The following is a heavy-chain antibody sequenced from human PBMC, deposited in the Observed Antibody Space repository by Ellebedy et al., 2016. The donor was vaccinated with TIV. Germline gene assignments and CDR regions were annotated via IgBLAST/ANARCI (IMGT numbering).Heavy chain of an antibody. CDR2: IYYTGTT. Sequence: SWVRQHPGKGLEWIGYIYYTGTTYYNPSLKSRVTISVDTSKNQFSLKLSSVTAADTAVYYCARDGGYCSGGSCPVDYWGQGTLVTVSS. CDR3: ARDGGYCSGGSCPVDY. V-gene: IGHV4-31*02. J-gene: IGHJ4*02. D-gene: IGHD2-15*01.